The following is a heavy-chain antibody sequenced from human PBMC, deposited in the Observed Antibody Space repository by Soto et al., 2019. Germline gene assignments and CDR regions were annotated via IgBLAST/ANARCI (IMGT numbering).Heavy chain of an antibody. CDR1: GFTFSSYA. Sequence: GGSLRLSCAASGFTFSSYAMSWVRQAPGKGLEWVSAIGGSGGSTYYADSVKGRFTISRDNSKNTLYLQMNSLRAEDTAVYYCAKVEYSVVGANSPGYWGQGTLVTVSS. J-gene: IGHJ4*02. CDR2: IGGSGGST. CDR3: AKVEYSVVGANSPGY. D-gene: IGHD1-26*01. V-gene: IGHV3-23*01.